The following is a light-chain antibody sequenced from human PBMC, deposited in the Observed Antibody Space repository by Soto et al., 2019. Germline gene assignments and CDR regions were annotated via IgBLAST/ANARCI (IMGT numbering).Light chain of an antibody. CDR1: SSNIGRNT. CDR3: AGWDDSLNGPV. J-gene: IGLJ2*01. V-gene: IGLV1-44*01. Sequence: QSVLTQPPSASGTPGQRVTISCSGSSSNIGRNTVNWYQQLPGTAPKPLIYSNNQRPSGVPDRFSGSKSGTSGSLAISGLQSEDEADYYCAGWDDSLNGPVFGGGTKLTVL. CDR2: SNN.